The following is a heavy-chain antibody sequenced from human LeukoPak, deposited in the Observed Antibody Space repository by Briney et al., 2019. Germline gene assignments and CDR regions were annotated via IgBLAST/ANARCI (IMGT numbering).Heavy chain of an antibody. V-gene: IGHV4-39*07. Sequence: PSETLSLTCNVSGGSISSSSYYWGWIRQPPGKGLEWIGGIYHSGSSYYNPSLKSRVTISVDTSKNQFSLKLSSVTAADTAVYYCARDLIAVAGTEWYYWGQGTLVTVSS. CDR1: GGSISSSSYY. J-gene: IGHJ4*02. CDR3: ARDLIAVAGTEWYY. CDR2: IYHSGSS. D-gene: IGHD6-19*01.